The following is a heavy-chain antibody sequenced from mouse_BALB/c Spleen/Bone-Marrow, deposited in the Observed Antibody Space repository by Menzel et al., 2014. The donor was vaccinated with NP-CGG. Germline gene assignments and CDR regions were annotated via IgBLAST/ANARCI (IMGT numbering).Heavy chain of an antibody. CDR1: GYAFTSYN. Sequence: EVQLQQSGPELVKPGASVKGSCKASGYAFTSYNMYWVKQSHGKSLEWIGHIDPYNGGTSYNQKFKGKATLTVDKSSISAYMHLNSLTSEDSAVYYCAREEYGNGFAYWGQGTLVTVSA. J-gene: IGHJ3*01. V-gene: IGHV1S135*01. D-gene: IGHD2-10*02. CDR3: AREEYGNGFAY. CDR2: IDPYNGGT.